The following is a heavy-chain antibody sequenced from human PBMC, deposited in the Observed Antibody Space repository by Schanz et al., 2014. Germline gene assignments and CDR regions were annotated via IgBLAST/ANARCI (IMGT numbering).Heavy chain of an antibody. V-gene: IGHV3-15*01. J-gene: IGHJ5*02. D-gene: IGHD6-13*01. CDR3: ATASSPVREAGAGSSLHL. CDR1: TSIFNHAW. CDR2: IKSKTDGETT. Sequence: EVQLVESGGGLVKPGGSLRLSCAASTSIFNHAWMSWVRQAPGKGLEWLGRIKSKTDGETTDYAAPVKGRFSISRDDSQSTLYLQRNSLKIEDTPVYYCATASSPVREAGAGSSLHLWGQGTLXTVSP.